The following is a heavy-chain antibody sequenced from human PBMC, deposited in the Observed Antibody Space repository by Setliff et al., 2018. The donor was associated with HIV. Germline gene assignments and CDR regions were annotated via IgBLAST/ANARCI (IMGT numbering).Heavy chain of an antibody. Sequence: GESLKISCKGSGYSFASYWIGWVRQMPGKGLEWMGIIRPADSDTRVNPSFQGHVTISADKSISTTYLQWSSLRASDTAMYYCARVCSAGWFDSWGQGTLVTVSS. D-gene: IGHD6-13*01. CDR1: GYSFASYW. J-gene: IGHJ5*01. V-gene: IGHV5-51*01. CDR2: IRPADSDT. CDR3: ARVCSAGWFDS.